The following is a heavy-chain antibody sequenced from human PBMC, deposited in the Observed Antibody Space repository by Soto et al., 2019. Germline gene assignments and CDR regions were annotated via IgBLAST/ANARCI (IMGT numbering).Heavy chain of an antibody. J-gene: IGHJ6*02. Sequence: GGSGKGSRKASGYTFTRYYIHWGGQAPGQGLEWMGIINPSGGSTSYAQKFQGRVTMTRDTSTSTVYMELSSLRSEDTAVYYCARGNSSEVYGMDVWGQGPRSPSP. CDR1: GYTFTRYY. CDR2: INPSGGST. V-gene: IGHV1-46*01. D-gene: IGHD6-25*01. CDR3: ARGNSSEVYGMDV.